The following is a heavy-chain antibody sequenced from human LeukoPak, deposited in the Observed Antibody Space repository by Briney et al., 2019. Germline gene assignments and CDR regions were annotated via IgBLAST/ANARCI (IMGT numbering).Heavy chain of an antibody. CDR2: IRYDGSNK. V-gene: IGHV3-30*02. J-gene: IGHJ4*02. CDR3: AKDGFPDTAMVPRYYYFDY. Sequence: GGSLRHSCAASGFTFSSYGMHWVRQAPGKGLEWVAFIRYDGSNKYYADSVKGRFTISRDNSKNTLYLQMNSLRAEDTAVYYCAKDGFPDTAMVPRYYYFDYWGQGTLVTVSS. CDR1: GFTFSSYG. D-gene: IGHD5-18*01.